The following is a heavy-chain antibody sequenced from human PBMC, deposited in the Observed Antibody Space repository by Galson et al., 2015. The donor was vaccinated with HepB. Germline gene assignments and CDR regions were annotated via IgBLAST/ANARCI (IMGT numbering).Heavy chain of an antibody. J-gene: IGHJ4*02. V-gene: IGHV5-51*03. D-gene: IGHD6-13*01. CDR2: IYPSDSDT. CDR3: ASRPTSAAGPFDY. CDR1: GYSVTNYW. Sequence: QSGAEVKKPGESLKISCTASGYSVTNYWIGWVRQMPGKGLELMGIIYPSDSDTTYSPSFQGQVTISADKSINTAYLQWSSLKASDTAMYFCASRPTSAAGPFDYWGQGTLVTVSS.